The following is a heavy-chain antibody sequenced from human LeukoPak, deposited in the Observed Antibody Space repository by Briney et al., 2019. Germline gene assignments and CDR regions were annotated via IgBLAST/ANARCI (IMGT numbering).Heavy chain of an antibody. CDR3: ASAITATGTGSVYYGMDV. CDR2: INHSGST. J-gene: IGHJ6*02. CDR1: GGSFSGYY. Sequence: SETLSLTCAVYGGSFSGYYWSWIRQPPGKGLEWIGEINHSGSTNYNPSLKSRVTISVDTSKNQFSLKLSSVTAADTAVYYCASAITATGTGSVYYGMDVWGQGTTVTVSS. D-gene: IGHD6-13*01. V-gene: IGHV4-34*01.